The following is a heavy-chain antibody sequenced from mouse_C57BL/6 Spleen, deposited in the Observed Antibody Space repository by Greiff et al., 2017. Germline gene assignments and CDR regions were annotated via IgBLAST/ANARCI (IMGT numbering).Heavy chain of an antibody. V-gene: IGHV1-64*01. CDR1: GYTFTSYW. D-gene: IGHD2-4*01. CDR2: IHPNSGST. Sequence: QVQLQQPGAELVKPGASVKLSCKASGYTFTSYWMHWVKQRPGQGLEWIGMIHPNSGSTNYNEKFKSKATLTVDKSSSTAYMQLSSLTSEDSAVYYCARSGGGLRRDWYFDVWGTGTTVTVSS. CDR3: ARSGGGLRRDWYFDV. J-gene: IGHJ1*03.